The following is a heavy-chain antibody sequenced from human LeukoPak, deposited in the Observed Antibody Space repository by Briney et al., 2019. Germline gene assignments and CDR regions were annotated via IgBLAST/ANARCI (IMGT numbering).Heavy chain of an antibody. Sequence: GASVKLSCKASGYTFTGYCMHWVRQAPGQGLEWMGWINPNSGGTNYAQKFQGRVTMTRDTSISTAYMELSRLRSDDTAVYYCARERGDIVVVPAASFHAFDIWGQGTMVTVSS. J-gene: IGHJ3*02. V-gene: IGHV1-2*02. D-gene: IGHD2-2*01. CDR1: GYTFTGYC. CDR3: ARERGDIVVVPAASFHAFDI. CDR2: INPNSGGT.